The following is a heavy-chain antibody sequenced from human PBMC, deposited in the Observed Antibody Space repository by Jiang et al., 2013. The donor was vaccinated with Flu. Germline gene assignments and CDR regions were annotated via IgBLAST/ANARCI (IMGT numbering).Heavy chain of an antibody. V-gene: IGHV4-34*01. D-gene: IGHD2/OR15-2a*01. CDR2: TLIVEEP. Sequence: LLKPSETLSPHLRCLWWVFQWFLLELDPPAPRKGAGSGLGKTLIVEEPSTTRPSRVRVTISVDTSKNQFSLKLTSVTAADTALYYCARSPGSYFFDFWGQGTVVTVSS. CDR1: WVFQWFL. CDR3: ARSPGSYFFDF. J-gene: IGHJ4*02.